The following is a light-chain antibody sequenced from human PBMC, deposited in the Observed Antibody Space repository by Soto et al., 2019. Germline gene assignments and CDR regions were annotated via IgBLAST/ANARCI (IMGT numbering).Light chain of an antibody. CDR2: DAS. J-gene: IGKJ5*01. CDR1: HHADIY. Sequence: EAVLTQSPATLSLSPGETATLSCRASHHADIYVAWYQQKPGQAPRLLIYDASNRATGIPARFSGSGSGTDFTLTISSLEPEDFAVYYCQQRKYWPPLTFGQGTRLE. V-gene: IGKV3-11*01. CDR3: QQRKYWPPLT.